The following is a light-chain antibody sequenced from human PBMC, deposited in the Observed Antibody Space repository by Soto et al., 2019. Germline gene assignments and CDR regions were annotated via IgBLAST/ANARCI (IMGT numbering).Light chain of an antibody. CDR1: HSISSW. Sequence: DIHITQSPSTLSTYVGDRVSITCRASHSISSWLAWYQQKPGKAPKLLIFDVSSLHTGVPSRFSGSGSGTEFTLTISSLQPDDFATYYCQQYNSYSPTFGQATNVDIK. CDR3: QQYNSYSPT. J-gene: IGKJ1*01. V-gene: IGKV1-5*01. CDR2: DVS.